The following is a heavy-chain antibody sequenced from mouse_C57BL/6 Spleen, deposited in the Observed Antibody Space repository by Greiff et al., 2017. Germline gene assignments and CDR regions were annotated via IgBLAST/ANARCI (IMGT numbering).Heavy chain of an antibody. CDR2: ISSGGDYI. CDR1: GFTFSSYA. J-gene: IGHJ4*01. D-gene: IGHD2-5*01. V-gene: IGHV5-9-1*02. CDR3: TRDSNFLYAMDY. Sequence: EVKLMESGEGLVKPGGSLKLSCAASGFTFSSYAMSWVRQTPEKRLEWVAYISSGGDYIYYADTVKGRFTISRDNARNTLYLQMSSLKSEDTAMYYCTRDSNFLYAMDYWGQGTSVTVSS.